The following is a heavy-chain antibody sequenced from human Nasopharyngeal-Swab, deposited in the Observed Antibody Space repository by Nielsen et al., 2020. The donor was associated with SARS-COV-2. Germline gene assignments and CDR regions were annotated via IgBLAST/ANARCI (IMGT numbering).Heavy chain of an antibody. CDR2: ISSSSSYI. J-gene: IGHJ4*02. CDR3: ARDSPDSSGYYPIDY. CDR1: GFTFSSYS. D-gene: IGHD3-22*01. Sequence: GESLKISCAASGFTFSSYSMNWVRQAPGKGLEWVSSISSSSSYIYYADSVKGRFTIPRDNAKNSLYLQMNSLRAEDTAVYHCARDSPDSSGYYPIDYWGQGTLVTVSS. V-gene: IGHV3-21*01.